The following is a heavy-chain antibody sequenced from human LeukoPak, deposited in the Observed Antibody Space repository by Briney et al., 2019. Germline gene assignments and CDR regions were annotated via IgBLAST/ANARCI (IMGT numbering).Heavy chain of an antibody. CDR3: ARGETARVDY. J-gene: IGHJ4*02. V-gene: IGHV3-48*02. D-gene: IGHD3-16*01. CDR1: GFTFSTYN. Sequence: GGSLRLSWAAAGFTFSTYNMNWVRQAPGKGLEWLSYISSGSSTIYYADSVEGRFTISRDNAKNSLYLQMNSLRDEDTAVYYCARGETARVDYWGQGILVTVSS. CDR2: ISSGSSTI.